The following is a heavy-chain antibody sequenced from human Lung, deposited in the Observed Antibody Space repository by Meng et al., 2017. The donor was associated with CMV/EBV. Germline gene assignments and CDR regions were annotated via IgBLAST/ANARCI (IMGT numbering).Heavy chain of an antibody. J-gene: IGHJ3*02. D-gene: IGHD3-3*01. V-gene: IGHV1-18*01. Sequence: SVKVSXKASGYTFSSYDISWVRQAPGQGLEWMGWISLYNGNTNSAQKFQGRVTMTTDTSTDTAYMELRSLRSDDTAVYYCARFEPLWSGYIREVAFDIWGQGTMVTVSS. CDR2: ISLYNGNT. CDR1: GYTFSSYD. CDR3: ARFEPLWSGYIREVAFDI.